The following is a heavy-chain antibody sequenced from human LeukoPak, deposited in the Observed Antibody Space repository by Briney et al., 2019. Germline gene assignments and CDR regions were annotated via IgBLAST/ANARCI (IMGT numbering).Heavy chain of an antibody. CDR3: ARGLRGYSNGPNWFDP. Sequence: ASVKVSCKASGYTFTGYHMHWVRQAPGQGLEWMGRINPNSGGTNYAQEFQGRVTMTRDTSISTAYMELSRLRSDDTAVYYCARGLRGYSNGPNWFDPWGQGTLVTVSS. J-gene: IGHJ5*02. V-gene: IGHV1-2*06. CDR2: INPNSGGT. CDR1: GYTFTGYH. D-gene: IGHD5-18*01.